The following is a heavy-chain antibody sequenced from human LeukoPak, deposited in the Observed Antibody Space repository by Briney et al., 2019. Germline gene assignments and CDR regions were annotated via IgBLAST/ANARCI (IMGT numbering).Heavy chain of an antibody. CDR1: GGSFSGYY. D-gene: IGHD3-9*01. CDR2: INQGGST. CDR3: ASRDILTGYYSP. Sequence: SETLSLTCAVYGGSFSGYYWSWIRQPPGKGLEWIGEINQGGSTNYNPSLKSRVTISGDTSKNQFSLKLSSVTAADTAMYYCASRDILTGYYSPWGQGTLVTVSS. V-gene: IGHV4-34*01. J-gene: IGHJ4*02.